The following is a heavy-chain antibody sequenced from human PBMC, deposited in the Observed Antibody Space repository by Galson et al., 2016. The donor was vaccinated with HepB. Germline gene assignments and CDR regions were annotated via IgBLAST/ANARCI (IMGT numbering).Heavy chain of an antibody. CDR3: AKDAPNYCSGGSCYDSGCMDV. J-gene: IGHJ6*02. Sequence: SVKVSCKASGYTFSAYYIHWVRQAPGQGLEWMGWINPASGDTKYAQKFQGRVTMTRDTSIRTAYIELSRLRSDDTAVYYCAKDAPNYCSGGSCYDSGCMDVWGQGTTVTVSS. V-gene: IGHV1-2*02. D-gene: IGHD2-15*01. CDR1: GYTFSAYY. CDR2: INPASGDT.